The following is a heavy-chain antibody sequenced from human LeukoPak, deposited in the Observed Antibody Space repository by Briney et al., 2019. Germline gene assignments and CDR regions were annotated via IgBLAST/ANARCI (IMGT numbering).Heavy chain of an antibody. Sequence: GGSLRLSCAASGFTFSSYWMHWVRQAPGKGLVWVSRINPDESTTTYADSVKGRFTISRDNAKNTLYLQMDSRRAEDTAVYYCASESRIAGANYFDYWGQGTLVTVSS. CDR2: INPDESTT. D-gene: IGHD6-13*01. CDR1: GFTFSSYW. J-gene: IGHJ4*02. V-gene: IGHV3-74*01. CDR3: ASESRIAGANYFDY.